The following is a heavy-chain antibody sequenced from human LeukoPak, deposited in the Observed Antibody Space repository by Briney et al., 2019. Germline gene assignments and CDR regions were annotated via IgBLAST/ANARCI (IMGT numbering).Heavy chain of an antibody. D-gene: IGHD2-2*01. CDR3: ARDCSSTSCFDY. CDR1: GFTFSSYA. CDR2: ISYDGSNK. V-gene: IGHV3-30-3*01. J-gene: IGHJ4*02. Sequence: GGSLRLSCAASGFTFSSYAMHWVRQAPGKGLEWVAVISYDGSNKYYADSVKGRFTISRDNSKNTLYRQMNSLRAEDTAVYYCARDCSSTSCFDYWGQGTLVTVSS.